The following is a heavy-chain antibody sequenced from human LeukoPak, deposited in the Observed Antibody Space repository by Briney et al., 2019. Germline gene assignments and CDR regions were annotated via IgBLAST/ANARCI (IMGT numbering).Heavy chain of an antibody. CDR2: INAGNGNT. CDR3: ARAVKETTHFDY. J-gene: IGHJ4*02. D-gene: IGHD1-7*01. Sequence: ASVKVSCKASGYTFTSYAMHWVRQAPGQRLEWMGWINAGNGNTKYSQEFQGRVTITRDTSASTAYMELSSLRSEDMAVYYCARAVKETTHFDYWGQGTLVTVSS. V-gene: IGHV1-3*03. CDR1: GYTFTSYA.